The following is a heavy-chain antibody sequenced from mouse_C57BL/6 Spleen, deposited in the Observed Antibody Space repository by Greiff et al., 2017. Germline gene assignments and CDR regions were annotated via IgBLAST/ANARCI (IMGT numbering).Heavy chain of an antibody. CDR3: ARSGDDFLDY. D-gene: IGHD2-4*01. V-gene: IGHV1-4*01. Sequence: QVQLQPSGAELARPGASVKMSCKASGYTFTSYTMNWVKQRPGQGLEWIGYINPSSGYTKYNQQVKDKATLTADKSSSTAYMQLSSLTSEDSAVYYCARSGDDFLDYWGQGTTLTVSS. J-gene: IGHJ2*01. CDR1: GYTFTSYT. CDR2: INPSSGYT.